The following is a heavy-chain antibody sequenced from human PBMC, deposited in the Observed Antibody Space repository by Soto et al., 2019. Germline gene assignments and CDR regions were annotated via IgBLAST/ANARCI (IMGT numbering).Heavy chain of an antibody. J-gene: IGHJ3*02. CDR2: IVVGSGNT. Sequence: SVKVSCKASGFTFTSSAVQWVRQARGQRLEWIGWIVVGSGNTNYAQKFQERVTITRDMSTSTAYMELSSLRSEDTAVYYCAAVIAGTVSNAFDIWGQGTMVTVSS. V-gene: IGHV1-58*01. D-gene: IGHD4-17*01. CDR1: GFTFTSSA. CDR3: AAVIAGTVSNAFDI.